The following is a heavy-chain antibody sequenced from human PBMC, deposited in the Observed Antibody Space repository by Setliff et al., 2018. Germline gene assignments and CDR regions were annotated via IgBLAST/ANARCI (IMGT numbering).Heavy chain of an antibody. CDR1: GGSISPYF. D-gene: IGHD2-2*01. Sequence: PSETLSLTCSVSGGSISPYFWSWIRQPPGKGLEWIGYIYHNGNTNFNPSLKTRVTMSVDRSKNQFSLNLNSVTAADTAVYYFRLAHCSSPSCEEALDYWSRGTLVTVSS. CDR2: IYHNGNT. V-gene: IGHV4-59*12. CDR3: RLAHCSSPSCEEALDY. J-gene: IGHJ4*02.